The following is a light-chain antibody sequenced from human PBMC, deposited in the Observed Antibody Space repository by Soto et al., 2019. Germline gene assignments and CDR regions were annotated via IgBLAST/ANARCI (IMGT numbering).Light chain of an antibody. V-gene: IGLV2-14*01. CDR3: SSYRSTSPYV. Sequence: QSALTQPASVSGSPGQSITISCNGTSSDVGGYNYVSWYQQHPGKAPKLMIYEVSYRPSGVSNRFSGSKSGNTASLTISGLQAEDEADYFCSSYRSTSPYVLGTWTKV. J-gene: IGLJ1*01. CDR2: EVS. CDR1: SSDVGGYNY.